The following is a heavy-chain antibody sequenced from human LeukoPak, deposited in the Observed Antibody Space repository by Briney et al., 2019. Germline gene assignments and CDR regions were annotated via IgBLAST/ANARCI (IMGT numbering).Heavy chain of an antibody. V-gene: IGHV1-2*02. CDR2: INPNSGGT. D-gene: IGHD2-15*01. Sequence: GASVKFCCKASGYTFTAYSMHWVRQAPGQGLEWMGWINPNSGGTNYAQQFQGRVTMTRDTSITTAYMELSRLRSDDSAVYYCVRGWSDGDDSWGQGTLVTVSS. CDR3: VRGWSDGDDS. J-gene: IGHJ4*02. CDR1: GYTFTAYS.